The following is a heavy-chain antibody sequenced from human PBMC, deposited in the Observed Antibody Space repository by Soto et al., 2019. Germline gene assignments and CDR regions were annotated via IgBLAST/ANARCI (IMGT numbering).Heavy chain of an antibody. Sequence: EVQLVESGGGLVQPGGSLRLSCAASGFTFSSYWMSWVRQAPGKGLEWVANIKQDGSEKYYVDSVKGRFTISRDNAKNSLYLQMNSLRAEDTAVYYCARNLLTGYYSPFVYWGQGTLVTVSS. J-gene: IGHJ4*02. D-gene: IGHD3-9*01. CDR1: GFTFSSYW. V-gene: IGHV3-7*01. CDR3: ARNLLTGYYSPFVY. CDR2: IKQDGSEK.